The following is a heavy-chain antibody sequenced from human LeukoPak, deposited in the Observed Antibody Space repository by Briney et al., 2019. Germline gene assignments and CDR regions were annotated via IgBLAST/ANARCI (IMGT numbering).Heavy chain of an antibody. V-gene: IGHV1-18*01. CDR1: GYTFTSYG. CDR2: ISAYNGNT. D-gene: IGHD6-13*01. Sequence: ASVKVSCKASGYTFTSYGISWVRQAPGQGLEWMGWISAYNGNTNYAQKLQGRVTMTTDTSTSTAYMELRSLRSDDTAVYYCARDGEGHFSSSCFDYWGQGTLVTVSS. CDR3: ARDGEGHFSSSCFDY. J-gene: IGHJ4*02.